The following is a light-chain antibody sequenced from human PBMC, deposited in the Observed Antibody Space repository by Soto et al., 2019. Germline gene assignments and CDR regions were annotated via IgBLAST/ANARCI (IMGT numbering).Light chain of an antibody. Sequence: QSVLTQPPSASGTPGQRVTISCSGSSSNIGSNTVNWYQQLPGTAPKLLIYTNNQRPSGVPDRFSASKSGTSASLAISGLQSEDDADYYCAAWDDSLHGSVVFGGGTKLTVL. J-gene: IGLJ2*01. CDR3: AAWDDSLHGSVV. CDR1: SSNIGSNT. V-gene: IGLV1-44*01. CDR2: TNN.